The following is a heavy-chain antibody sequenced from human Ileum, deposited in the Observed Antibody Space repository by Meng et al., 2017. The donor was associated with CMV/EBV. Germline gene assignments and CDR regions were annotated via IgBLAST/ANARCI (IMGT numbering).Heavy chain of an antibody. CDR1: SASISPYY. V-gene: IGHV4-4*07. CDR2: IYTGGPT. J-gene: IGHJ4*02. Sequence: QADLRESGPRLVKPSETLSLTCTVSSASISPYYWNWIRQPAGKGLEWIGRIYTGGPTDYNPSLKSRVTMSVDTSKNQFFLNLSSVTAADTAVYYCARGQTVRGFEYWGLGILVTVSS. CDR3: ARGQTVRGFEY. D-gene: IGHD3-10*01.